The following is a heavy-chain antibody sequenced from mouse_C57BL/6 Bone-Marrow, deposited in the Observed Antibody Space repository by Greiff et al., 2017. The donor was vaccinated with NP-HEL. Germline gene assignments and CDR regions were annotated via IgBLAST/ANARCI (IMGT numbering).Heavy chain of an antibody. CDR3: ASDYYYGSGFDY. D-gene: IGHD1-1*01. J-gene: IGHJ2*01. Sequence: QVQLQQSGAELVKPGASVKLSCKASGYTFTSYWMHWVKQRPGRGLEWIGRIYPNSGGTNYNEKFKSKATLTVDKSSSTAYMQLSSLTSEDSAVYYSASDYYYGSGFDYWGQGTTLTVSS. V-gene: IGHV1-72*01. CDR1: GYTFTSYW. CDR2: IYPNSGGT.